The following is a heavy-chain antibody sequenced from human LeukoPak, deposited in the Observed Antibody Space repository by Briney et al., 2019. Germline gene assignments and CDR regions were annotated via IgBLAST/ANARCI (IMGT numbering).Heavy chain of an antibody. Sequence: GGSLRLSCAASGFSFSSSWMTWVRQAPGKGLEWLANIKGDGSDKNYVDSVKGRFTISRDNAKNSLYLQMNSLRAEDTALYYCAKVGYAFDIWGQGTMVTVSS. CDR1: GFSFSSSW. CDR3: AKVGYAFDI. V-gene: IGHV3-7*03. J-gene: IGHJ3*02. CDR2: IKGDGSDK. D-gene: IGHD3-16*01.